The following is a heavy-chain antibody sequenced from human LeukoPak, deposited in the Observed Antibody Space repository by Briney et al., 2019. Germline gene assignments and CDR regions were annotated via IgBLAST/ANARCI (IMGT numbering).Heavy chain of an antibody. Sequence: SETLSLTCTVSGGSINSGGYYWIWIRQHPGKGLEWTGYISYSGSTYYNPSLKRRVTISLDTSKNQFSLRLSSVSTADTAVYFCTVGPHHYFDSWGQGTLVTVSS. CDR1: GGSINSGGYY. V-gene: IGHV4-31*03. J-gene: IGHJ4*02. CDR2: ISYSGST. D-gene: IGHD4-11*01. CDR3: TVGPHHYFDS.